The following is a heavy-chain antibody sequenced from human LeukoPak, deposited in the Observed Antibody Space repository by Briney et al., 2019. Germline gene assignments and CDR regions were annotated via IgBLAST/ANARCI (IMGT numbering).Heavy chain of an antibody. Sequence: PGGSLRLSCAASGFTFTDYWMSWVRQAPGKGLEWVANIKRDGSEKYYVAPVKGRFTISRDNAKNSLYLQMNSLRAEDTAVYYCARGRSSSSDYYYMDGWGKGTTVTVSS. V-gene: IGHV3-7*01. CDR2: IKRDGSEK. J-gene: IGHJ6*03. D-gene: IGHD6-6*01. CDR3: ARGRSSSSDYYYMDG. CDR1: GFTFTDYW.